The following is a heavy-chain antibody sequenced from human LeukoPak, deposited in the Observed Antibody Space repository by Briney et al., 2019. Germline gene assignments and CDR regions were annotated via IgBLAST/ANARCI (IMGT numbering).Heavy chain of an antibody. CDR1: GFTFSSYW. CDR3: ARDARLVGATGYYFDY. J-gene: IGHJ4*02. V-gene: IGHV3-7*01. D-gene: IGHD1-26*01. CDR2: IKQDGSEK. Sequence: TGGSLRLSCAASGFTFSSYWMSWVRQAPGKGLEWVANIKQDGSEKYYVDSVKGRFTISRDNAKNSLYLQMNSLRAEDTAVYYCARDARLVGATGYYFDYWGQGTLVSVSS.